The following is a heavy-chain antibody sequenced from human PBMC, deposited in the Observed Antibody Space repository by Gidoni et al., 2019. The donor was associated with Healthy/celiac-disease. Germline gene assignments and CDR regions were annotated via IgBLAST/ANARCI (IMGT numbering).Heavy chain of an antibody. Sequence: QVQLQESGPGLVKPSQTLSRTCTVPGGSISSGSYYWSWIRQPAGKGLEWIGRIYTIGSTNYNPSLKSRVTMSVDTSKNQFSLKLSSVTAADTAVYYCGRGLGGSYAADYWGQGTLVTVSS. D-gene: IGHD1-26*01. CDR3: GRGLGGSYAADY. J-gene: IGHJ4*02. V-gene: IGHV4-61*02. CDR1: GGSISSGSYY. CDR2: IYTIGST.